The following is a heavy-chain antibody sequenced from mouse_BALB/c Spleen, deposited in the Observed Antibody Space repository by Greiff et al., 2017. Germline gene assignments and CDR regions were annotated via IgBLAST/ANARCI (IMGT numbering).Heavy chain of an antibody. Sequence: EVQLQQSGAELVKPGASVKLSCTASGFNIKDTYMHWVKQRPEQGLEWIGRIDPANGNTKYDPKFQGKATITADTSSNTAYLQLSSLTSEDTAVYYCARKRQLGLIYAMDYWGQGTSVTVSS. J-gene: IGHJ4*01. CDR3: ARKRQLGLIYAMDY. CDR1: GFNIKDTY. D-gene: IGHD3-1*01. CDR2: IDPANGNT. V-gene: IGHV14-3*02.